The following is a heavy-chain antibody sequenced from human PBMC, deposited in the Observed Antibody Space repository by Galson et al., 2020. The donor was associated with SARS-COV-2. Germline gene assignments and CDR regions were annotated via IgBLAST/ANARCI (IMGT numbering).Heavy chain of an antibody. Sequence: SVKVSCKASGFTFTSSAVQWLRQARGQRLEWIGWIVVGTGHTNYAQSFQERVTITRDLSTNTAYMELSSLRFEDTAVYYCAALWAGMTTGGGYWGQGTLVTVSS. D-gene: IGHD4-17*01. CDR3: AALWAGMTTGGGY. CDR2: IVVGTGHT. J-gene: IGHJ4*02. V-gene: IGHV1-58*01. CDR1: GFTFTSSA.